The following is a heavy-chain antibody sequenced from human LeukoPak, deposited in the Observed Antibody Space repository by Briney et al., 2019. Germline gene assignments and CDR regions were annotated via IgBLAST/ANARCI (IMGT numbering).Heavy chain of an antibody. CDR2: IKPSGRT. V-gene: IGHV4-34*01. J-gene: IGHJ6*03. D-gene: IGHD3-10*01. CDR3: ARRDYLDHFYYIDV. Sequence: SETLSLTCAVYGGSFNDYYWIWIRQPQGKGLEWIGEIKPSGRTNYNPSLESRVTISVDTSKNHFSLKLSSVTAADTAVYYCARRDYLDHFYYIDVWDKGNTVTVSS. CDR1: GGSFNDYY.